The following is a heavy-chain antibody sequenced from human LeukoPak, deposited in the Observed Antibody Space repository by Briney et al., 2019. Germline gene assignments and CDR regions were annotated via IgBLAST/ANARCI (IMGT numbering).Heavy chain of an antibody. CDR1: GFTVSSNY. Sequence: PGGSLRLSCAASGFTVSSNYMSWVRQTPGKGLAWVSVLYSGGNTYYADSVKGRFTISRDNYKNMLFLQMNSLRAEDTAVYYCARVGRGDTYGYVDYWGQGTLVTVSS. V-gene: IGHV3-66*01. CDR2: LYSGGNT. J-gene: IGHJ4*02. CDR3: ARVGRGDTYGYVDY. D-gene: IGHD5-18*01.